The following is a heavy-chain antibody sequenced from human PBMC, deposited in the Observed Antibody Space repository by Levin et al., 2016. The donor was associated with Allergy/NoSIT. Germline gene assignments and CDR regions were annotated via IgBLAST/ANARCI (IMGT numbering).Heavy chain of an antibody. Sequence: GGSLRLSCAASGFTFSSYAMHWVRQAPGKGLEWVAVISYDGSNKYYADSVKGRFTISRDNSKNTLYLQMNSLRAEDTAVYYCARTEGGNFDYWGQGTLVTVSS. CDR3: ARTEGGNFDY. CDR2: ISYDGSNK. V-gene: IGHV3-30*04. CDR1: GFTFSSYA. D-gene: IGHD3-16*01. J-gene: IGHJ4*02.